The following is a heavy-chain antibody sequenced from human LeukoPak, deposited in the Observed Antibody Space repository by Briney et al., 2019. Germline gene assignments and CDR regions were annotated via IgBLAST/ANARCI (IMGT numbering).Heavy chain of an antibody. CDR3: ARNTRDLFYYYYYMDV. V-gene: IGHV3-74*01. Sequence: PGGSLRLSCAASRFTFSSYWMHWVRQAPGKGLVWVSRINSDGSSTSYADSVKGRFTISRDNAKNTLYLQMNSLRAEDTAVYYCARNTRDLFYYYYYMDVWGKGTTVTVSS. J-gene: IGHJ6*03. CDR1: RFTFSSYW. CDR2: INSDGSST.